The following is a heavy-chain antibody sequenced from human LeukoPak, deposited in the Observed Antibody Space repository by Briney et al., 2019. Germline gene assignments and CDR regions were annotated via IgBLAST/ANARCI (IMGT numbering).Heavy chain of an antibody. J-gene: IGHJ6*03. CDR2: ISSSTSTI. D-gene: IGHD6-6*01. CDR1: GLTFSYYS. V-gene: IGHV3-48*04. CDR3: ARASTITVRPGGYYHYYMDV. Sequence: AGTLRLSCAASGLTFSYYSLSWIRQPPGKGLEWVSYISSSTSTIYYADSVKGRFTITRDNAKNSQYLQMNSLRAEDTAVYYCARASTITVRPGGYYHYYMDVWGKGTTVTVSS.